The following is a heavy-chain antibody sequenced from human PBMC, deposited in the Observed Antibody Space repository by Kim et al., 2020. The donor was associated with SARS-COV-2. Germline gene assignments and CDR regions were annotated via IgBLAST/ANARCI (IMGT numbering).Heavy chain of an antibody. D-gene: IGHD2-15*01. Sequence: ASVKVSCKASGYTFTSYGISWVRQAPGQGLEWMGWISAYNGKTNYAQKLQGRVTMTTDTSTSTAYMELRSLRSDDTAVYYCASDFLLGSCSGGSCYPRPYYYYYYGMDVWGQGTTVTVSS. V-gene: IGHV1-18*01. CDR2: ISAYNGKT. CDR1: GYTFTSYG. J-gene: IGHJ6*02. CDR3: ASDFLLGSCSGGSCYPRPYYYYYYGMDV.